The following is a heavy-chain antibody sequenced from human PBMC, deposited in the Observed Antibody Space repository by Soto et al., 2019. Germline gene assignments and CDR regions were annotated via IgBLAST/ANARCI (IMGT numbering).Heavy chain of an antibody. CDR1: GGSISSYY. Sequence: SETLSLTCTVSGGSISSYYWSWIRQPPGKGLEWIGYIYYSGSTNYNPSLKSRVTISVDTSKNQFSLKLSSVTAADTAVYYCARRVVAARIGYYYYYMDVWGKGTTVTVSS. V-gene: IGHV4-59*01. D-gene: IGHD2-15*01. CDR3: ARRVVAARIGYYYYYMDV. J-gene: IGHJ6*03. CDR2: IYYSGST.